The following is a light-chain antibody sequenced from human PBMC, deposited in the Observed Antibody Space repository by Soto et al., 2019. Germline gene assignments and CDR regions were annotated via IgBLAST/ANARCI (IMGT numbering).Light chain of an antibody. J-gene: IGKJ1*01. V-gene: IGKV3-20*01. Sequence: EIVLTHSPGTLSLSPCERATLSVRASQSVSNNYLAWYQQKPGQAPRLLIYGASNRATGIPDRFSGSGSGTDFTLTISRLEPEDFAVYYCQQYGSSGTFGQGTKV. CDR1: QSVSNNY. CDR3: QQYGSSGT. CDR2: GAS.